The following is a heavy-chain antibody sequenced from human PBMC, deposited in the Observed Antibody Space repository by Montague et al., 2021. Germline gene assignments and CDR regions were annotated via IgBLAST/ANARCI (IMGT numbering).Heavy chain of an antibody. CDR3: ARERDRYYYMDI. CDR2: VSHGGRT. J-gene: IGHJ6*03. V-gene: IGHV4-38-2*02. CDR1: RSLINSDYY. Sequence: SETLSLTCTVSRSLINSDYYWGWIRQPPGKGLEWLGSVSHGGRTYYNPSLKSRVTISVDTSNNHFSPKLSFVTAADTAMYYCARERDRYYYMDIWGKGTTITVSS.